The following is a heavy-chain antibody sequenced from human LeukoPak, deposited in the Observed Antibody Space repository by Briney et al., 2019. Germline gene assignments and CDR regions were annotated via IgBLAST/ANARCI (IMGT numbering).Heavy chain of an antibody. CDR1: GYTFTGYY. V-gene: IGHV1-2*02. CDR2: SNPNSGGT. J-gene: IGHJ4*01. CDR3: ARDRNTIFGVVIISGFDX. D-gene: IGHD3-3*01. Sequence: ASVKVSCKASGYTFTGYYMHWVRQAPGQGLEWMGWSNPNSGGTNYAQKFQGRVTMTRDTSISTAYMELSRLRSDDTAVYYCARDRNTIFGVVIISGFDXXXXXXLVTVSS.